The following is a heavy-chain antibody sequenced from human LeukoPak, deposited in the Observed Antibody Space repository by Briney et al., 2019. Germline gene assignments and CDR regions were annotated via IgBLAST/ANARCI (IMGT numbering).Heavy chain of an antibody. CDR1: GFTFSSSW. J-gene: IGHJ4*02. CDR2: IDHDGINT. CDR3: ARSRHSYDSTGFPHY. D-gene: IGHD3-22*01. V-gene: IGHV3-74*01. Sequence: GGSLRLSCATSGFTFSSSWMHWVRQAPGKGLVWVSRIDHDGINTNYADSVKGRFTISRDNARNSLYLQMNSLRAEDTALYYCARSRHSYDSTGFPHYWGQGTLVTVSS.